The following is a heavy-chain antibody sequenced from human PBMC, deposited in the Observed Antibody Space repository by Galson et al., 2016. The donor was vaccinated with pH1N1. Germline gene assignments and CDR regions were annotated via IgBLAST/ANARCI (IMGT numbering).Heavy chain of an antibody. CDR2: ITWDDEK. CDR3: THRRDETSWRYRYWFDS. D-gene: IGHD5-12*01. J-gene: IGHJ5*01. V-gene: IGHV2-5*02. CDR1: GFSLNTPGVG. Sequence: PALVKPTQTLTLTCTFPGFSLNTPGVGVTWVRQSPGKALEWLALITWDDEKVYSPSLKSRRTIMKDTSKQQVVLTMTHMDPVDTATYYCTHRRDETSWRYRYWFDSWGQGTLVTVSS.